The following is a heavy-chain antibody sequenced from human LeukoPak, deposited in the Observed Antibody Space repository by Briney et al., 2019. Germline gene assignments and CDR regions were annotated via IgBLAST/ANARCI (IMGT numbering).Heavy chain of an antibody. CDR2: IYHSGST. V-gene: IGHV4-38-2*02. CDR1: GYSISSGYY. CDR3: ARVQYFDNGGYWNLDY. J-gene: IGHJ4*02. Sequence: TSETLSLTCTVSGYSISSGYYWGWIRQPPGKGLEWIGSIYHSGSTYYNPSLKSRVTISVDTSKNQFSLKLSSVTAADTAVYYCARVQYFDNGGYWNLDYWGQGTLVTVSS. D-gene: IGHD3-22*01.